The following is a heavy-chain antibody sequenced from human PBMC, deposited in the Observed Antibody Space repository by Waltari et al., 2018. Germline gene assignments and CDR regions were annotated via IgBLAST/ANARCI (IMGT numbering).Heavy chain of an antibody. CDR3: TRAGYYRFDY. Sequence: EVQLVESGGGLVQPGGSLSLSCVASVFTLCSYWLHWVRQAPGKGLVWVSRMNNDGTSTSCADSVKGRFTISRDNAKNTLYLKMNSLRAEDTAVYYCTRAGYYRFDYWGQGTLATVSS. D-gene: IGHD3-9*01. J-gene: IGHJ4*02. CDR1: VFTLCSYW. V-gene: IGHV3-74*01. CDR2: MNNDGTST.